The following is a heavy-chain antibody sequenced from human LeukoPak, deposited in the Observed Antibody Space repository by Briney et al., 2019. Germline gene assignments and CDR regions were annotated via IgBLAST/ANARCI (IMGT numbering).Heavy chain of an antibody. V-gene: IGHV3-23*01. D-gene: IGHD6-13*01. CDR3: AGAIAGDAFDI. CDR2: ISSSEGGT. CDR1: GFSFSSYG. Sequence: GGSLRLSCAASGFSFSSYGMSWVRQAPGKGLEWVSGISSSEGGTYYANSVKGRFTISRDNSKNTLYLQMNSLRAEDTAVYYCAGAIAGDAFDIWGQGTMVTVSS. J-gene: IGHJ3*02.